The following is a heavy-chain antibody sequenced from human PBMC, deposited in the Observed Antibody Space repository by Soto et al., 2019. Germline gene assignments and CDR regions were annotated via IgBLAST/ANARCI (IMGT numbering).Heavy chain of an antibody. CDR2: ILVDGRT. V-gene: IGHV3-23*01. J-gene: IGHJ3*02. Sequence: PGGSLRLSCAASGFICSSYDMSWVRQAPGKGLEWVSTILVDGRTFYVDSVKGRFTISRDSSKNTVYLQMNSLTAGDTALYYCAKETATGGGAFDICGQGKMVTVSS. D-gene: IGHD2-8*02. CDR3: AKETATGGGAFDI. CDR1: GFICSSYD.